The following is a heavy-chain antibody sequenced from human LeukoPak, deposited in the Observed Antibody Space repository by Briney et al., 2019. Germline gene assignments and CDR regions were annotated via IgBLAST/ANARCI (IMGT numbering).Heavy chain of an antibody. J-gene: IGHJ4*02. V-gene: IGHV3-48*03. D-gene: IGHD2-21*02. CDR2: ISSSGTTI. Sequence: PGGSLRLSCAASGFTFSSYEMNWVRQAPGKGLEWVSYISSSGTTIFYADSMKGRFTISRDNAKNSLYLQMNSLRAEDTAVYYCARGPCGGDCYRSGSLDYWGQGTLVTVSS. CDR1: GFTFSSYE. CDR3: ARGPCGGDCYRSGSLDY.